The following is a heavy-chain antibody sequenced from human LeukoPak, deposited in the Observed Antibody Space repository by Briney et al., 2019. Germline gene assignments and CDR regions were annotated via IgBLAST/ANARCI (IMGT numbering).Heavy chain of an antibody. V-gene: IGHV1-2*02. Sequence: ASVKVSCKASGYTFTSYGISWVRQAPGQGLEWMGWINPNSGGTNYAQKFQGRVTMTRDTSISTAYMELSRLRSDDTAVYYCARASYYDFNRMTFDIWGQGTMVTVSS. CDR3: ARASYYDFNRMTFDI. CDR2: INPNSGGT. J-gene: IGHJ3*02. D-gene: IGHD3-3*01. CDR1: GYTFTSYG.